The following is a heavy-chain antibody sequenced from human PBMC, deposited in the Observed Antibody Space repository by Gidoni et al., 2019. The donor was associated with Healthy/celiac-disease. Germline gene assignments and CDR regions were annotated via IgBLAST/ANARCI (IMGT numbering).Heavy chain of an antibody. CDR1: GGSFSGYY. V-gene: IGHV4-34*01. CDR3: ARTYSSGWYGWIGY. J-gene: IGHJ4*02. CDR2: INHSGST. Sequence: QVQLQQWGAGLLKPSETLSLTCAVYGGSFSGYYCSWSRQPPGKGLEWIGEINHSGSTNYNPSLKSRVTISVDTSKNQFSLKLSSVTAADTAVYYCARTYSSGWYGWIGYWGQGTLVTVSS. D-gene: IGHD6-19*01.